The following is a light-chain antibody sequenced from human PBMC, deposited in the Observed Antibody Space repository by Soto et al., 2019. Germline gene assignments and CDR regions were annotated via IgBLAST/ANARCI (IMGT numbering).Light chain of an antibody. V-gene: IGKV3-15*01. CDR1: QSVSSN. Sequence: EIVMPQSPATLSVSPGERATLSCRASQSVSSNLARYQQKPGQSPRLLIYGASTRATGIPARFSGSGSGTEFTLTISSLQSEDFAVYYCQQYNNWPPLTFGQGTKVDIK. CDR2: GAS. CDR3: QQYNNWPPLT. J-gene: IGKJ1*01.